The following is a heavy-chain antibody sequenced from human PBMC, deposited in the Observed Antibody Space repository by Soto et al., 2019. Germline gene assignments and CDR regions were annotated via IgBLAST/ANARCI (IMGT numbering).Heavy chain of an antibody. J-gene: IGHJ6*02. CDR1: GLSLRTTGVG. CDR2: LYWDVDK. Sequence: QVTLKESGPTLVKPTQTLTLTCTVSGLSLRTTGVGVGWVRQPPGKALEWLALLYWDVDKRYSPSLRSRLTIAKDISEKQVVLTMTNMDTVDTATYYCVQSRCGGDCLEIYSSHAYNGLDVWGQGTTVTVSS. CDR3: VQSRCGGDCLEIYSSHAYNGLDV. V-gene: IGHV2-5*02. D-gene: IGHD2-21*02.